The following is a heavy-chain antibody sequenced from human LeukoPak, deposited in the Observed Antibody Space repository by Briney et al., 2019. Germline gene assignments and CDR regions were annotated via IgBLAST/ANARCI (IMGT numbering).Heavy chain of an antibody. Sequence: PGGSLILSCAASGFTFSSYGMHWVRQAPGKGLEWVAVIWYDGSNKYYADSVKGRFTISGDNSKNTLYLQMNSLRAEDTAVYYCARTKGNWNGAFDYWGQGTLVTVSS. D-gene: IGHD1-1*01. V-gene: IGHV3-33*01. J-gene: IGHJ4*02. CDR2: IWYDGSNK. CDR1: GFTFSSYG. CDR3: ARTKGNWNGAFDY.